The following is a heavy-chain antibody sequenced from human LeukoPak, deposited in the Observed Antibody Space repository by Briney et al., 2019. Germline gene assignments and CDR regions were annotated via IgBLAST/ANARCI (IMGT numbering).Heavy chain of an antibody. V-gene: IGHV4-38-2*02. CDR1: GYSISSGYY. Sequence: SETLSLTCTVSGYSISSGYYWGWVRQPPGKGLEWIGSIYHSGSTYYNPSLKSRVTISVDTSKNQFSLKLSSVTAADTAVYYCAREVTLRTAIFFDYWGQGTLVTVSS. J-gene: IGHJ4*02. CDR3: AREVTLRTAIFFDY. CDR2: IYHSGST. D-gene: IGHD3-3*02.